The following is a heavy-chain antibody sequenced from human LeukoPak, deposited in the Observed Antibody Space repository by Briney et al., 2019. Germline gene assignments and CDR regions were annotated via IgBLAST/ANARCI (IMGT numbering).Heavy chain of an antibody. J-gene: IGHJ5*02. Sequence: PSETLSLTCAVYGGSFSGYYWSWIRQLPGKGLEWIGEINHSGSTNYNPSLKSRVTISVDTSKNQFSLKLSSVTAADTAVYYCARHRDYYDSSGYNYNWFDPWGQGTLVTVSS. D-gene: IGHD3-22*01. V-gene: IGHV4-34*01. CDR2: INHSGST. CDR3: ARHRDYYDSSGYNYNWFDP. CDR1: GGSFSGYY.